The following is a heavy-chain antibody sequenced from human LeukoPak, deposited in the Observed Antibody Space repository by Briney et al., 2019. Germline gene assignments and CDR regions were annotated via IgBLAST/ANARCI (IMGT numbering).Heavy chain of an antibody. CDR1: GGSFSGYY. V-gene: IGHV4-34*01. J-gene: IGHJ5*02. Sequence: SETLSLTCAVYGGSFSGYYWSWIRQPPGKGLEWIGEINHSGSTNYNPSLKSRVTISVDTSKNQFSLKLSSVTAADTAVYYCAREKVLRFLEWSRNWFDPWGQGTLVTVSS. D-gene: IGHD3-3*01. CDR3: AREKVLRFLEWSRNWFDP. CDR2: INHSGST.